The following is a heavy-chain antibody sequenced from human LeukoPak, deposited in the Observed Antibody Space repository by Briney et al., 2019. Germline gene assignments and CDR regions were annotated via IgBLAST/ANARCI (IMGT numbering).Heavy chain of an antibody. J-gene: IGHJ4*02. V-gene: IGHV3-30-3*01. CDR3: ARSGGLQKFDY. CDR2: ISYDGNTI. Sequence: GGSLRLSCAASEFTFSNYALHWVRQAPGKGLQWVAVISYDGNTIHYADSVKGRFIISRDTSMNTLYLQMNSLRAEDTAVYYCARSGGLQKFDYWGQGTLVTVSS. CDR1: EFTFSNYA. D-gene: IGHD4-11*01.